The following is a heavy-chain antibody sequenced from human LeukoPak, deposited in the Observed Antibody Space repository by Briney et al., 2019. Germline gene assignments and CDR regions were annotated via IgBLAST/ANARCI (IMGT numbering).Heavy chain of an antibody. CDR2: IYTGGNT. J-gene: IGHJ6*02. D-gene: IGHD2-2*01. Sequence: PGGSLRLSCAASGFTVSSNYMSWVRQAPGKGLEWVSVIYTGGNTYYADSVKGRFTISRDNSKNTLYLQMNSLRAEDTAVYYCARDQSTYYYYYGMDVWGQGTTVTVSS. V-gene: IGHV3-53*05. CDR1: GFTVSSNY. CDR3: ARDQSTYYYYYGMDV.